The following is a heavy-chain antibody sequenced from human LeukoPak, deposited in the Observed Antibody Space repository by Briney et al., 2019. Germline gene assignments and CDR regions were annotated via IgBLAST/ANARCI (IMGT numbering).Heavy chain of an antibody. V-gene: IGHV3-33*01. J-gene: IGHJ3*02. D-gene: IGHD3-10*01. CDR3: ARADYYGSGSYYRRGDAFDI. CDR2: IWYDGSNK. CDR1: GFTFSSYG. Sequence: PGGSLRLSCAASGFTFSSYGMHWVRQAPGKGLEWVAVIWYDGSNKYYADSVKSRFTISRDNSKNTLYLQMNSLRAEDTAVYYCARADYYGSGSYYRRGDAFDIWGQGTMVTVSS.